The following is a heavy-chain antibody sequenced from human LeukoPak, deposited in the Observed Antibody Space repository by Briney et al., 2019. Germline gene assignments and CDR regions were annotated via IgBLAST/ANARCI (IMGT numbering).Heavy chain of an antibody. J-gene: IGHJ4*02. CDR2: LSATAGST. V-gene: IGHV3-23*01. Sequence: PGGSLRLSCAASGLTLSRYAMSWVRRAPGRGLEWVSSLSATAGSTNYADSVKGRFTISRDDSRNTLYLQMISLRAEDTAVYYCARGDDYGDRSTWLFWGRGTLVTVSS. D-gene: IGHD4-17*01. CDR3: ARGDDYGDRSTWLF. CDR1: GLTLSRYA.